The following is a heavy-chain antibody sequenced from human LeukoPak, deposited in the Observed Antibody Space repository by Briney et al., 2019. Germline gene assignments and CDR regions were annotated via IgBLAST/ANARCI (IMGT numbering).Heavy chain of an antibody. Sequence: SETLSLTCTVSGYSISSGYYWGWIRQPPGKGLEWIGSIYHSGSTYYNPSLKSRVTISVDTSKNQFSLKLSSVTAADTAVYYCARDGYCSGGSCYSATDYWGQGTLVTVSS. CDR2: IYHSGST. CDR3: ARDGYCSGGSCYSATDY. J-gene: IGHJ4*02. V-gene: IGHV4-38-2*02. D-gene: IGHD2-15*01. CDR1: GYSISSGYY.